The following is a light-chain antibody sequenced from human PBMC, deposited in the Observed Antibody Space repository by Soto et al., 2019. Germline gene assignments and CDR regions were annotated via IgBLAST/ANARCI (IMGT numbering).Light chain of an antibody. Sequence: LTQPASVSGSPGQSITISCTGTSSDIGRYNYVSWFQQHPGKVPKLVIFEVNYRPSGVSDRFSDSKSGNTASLTITGLQAEDEADYYCTSCITANTRCVFGSGTKVTVL. J-gene: IGLJ1*01. CDR3: TSCITANTRCV. V-gene: IGLV2-14*01. CDR1: SSDIGRYNY. CDR2: EVN.